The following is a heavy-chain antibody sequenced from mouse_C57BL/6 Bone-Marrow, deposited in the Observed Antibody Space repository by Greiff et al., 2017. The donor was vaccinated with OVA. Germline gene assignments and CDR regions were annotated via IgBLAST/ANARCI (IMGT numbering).Heavy chain of an antibody. D-gene: IGHD1-1*01. CDR3: ARRVLY. CDR2: IYPGSGST. Sequence: QVHVKQPGAELVKPGASVKMSCKASGYTFTSYWITWVKQRPGQGLEWIGDIYPGSGSTNYNEKFKSKATLTVDTSSSTAYMQLSSLTSEDSAVYYCARRVLYWGQGTLVTVSA. J-gene: IGHJ3*01. V-gene: IGHV1-55*01. CDR1: GYTFTSYW.